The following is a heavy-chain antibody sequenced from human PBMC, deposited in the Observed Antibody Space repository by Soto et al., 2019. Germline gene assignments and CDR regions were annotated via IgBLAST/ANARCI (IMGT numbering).Heavy chain of an antibody. J-gene: IGHJ6*02. CDR1: GDSNRSYY. CDR2: ISYTGST. Sequence: EAASLTCPLSGDSNRSYYCIWIRQPPGKGLEWIGYISYTGSTHYNPSLKSRVTISADTSKNQLSLKLSSLTTADTALYYCAREGVAAPYYYYGMDVWGQGSTVTGYS. D-gene: IGHD2-15*01. V-gene: IGHV4-59*01. CDR3: AREGVAAPYYYYGMDV.